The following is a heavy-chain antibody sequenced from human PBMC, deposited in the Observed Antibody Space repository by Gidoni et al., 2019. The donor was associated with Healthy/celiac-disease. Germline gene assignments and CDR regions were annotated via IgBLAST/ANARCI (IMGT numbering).Heavy chain of an antibody. Sequence: QVQLQQWGAGLLKPSDTLSLTCAGDGGSFSGYYWSWIRQPPGKGLEWIGEINHSGSTNYNPSLKSRVTISVDTSKNQFSLKLSSVTAADTAVYYCARRIAVAGTGFDYWGQGTLVTVSS. CDR2: INHSGST. CDR1: GGSFSGYY. J-gene: IGHJ4*02. D-gene: IGHD6-19*01. V-gene: IGHV4-34*01. CDR3: ARRIAVAGTGFDY.